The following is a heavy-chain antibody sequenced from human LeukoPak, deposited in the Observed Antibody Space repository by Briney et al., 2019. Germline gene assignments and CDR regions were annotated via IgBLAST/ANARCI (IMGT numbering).Heavy chain of an antibody. J-gene: IGHJ5*02. V-gene: IGHV4-34*01. CDR3: ARVRNWFDP. CDR2: INHSGST. CDR1: GGSFSGYY. Sequence: SETLSLTCAVYGGSFSGYYWSWIRQPPGEGLEWIGEINHSGSTNYNPSLKSRVTISVDTSKNQFSLKLGSVTAADTAVYYCARVRNWFDPWGQGTLVTVSS.